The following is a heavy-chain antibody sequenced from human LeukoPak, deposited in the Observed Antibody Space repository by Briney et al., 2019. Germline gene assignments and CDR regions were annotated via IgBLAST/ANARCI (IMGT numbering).Heavy chain of an antibody. D-gene: IGHD4-17*01. CDR3: ARERYDYGDYVPPYYFDY. CDR1: GGSISSSSYY. Sequence: SETLSLTCTVSGGSISSSSYYWGWIRQPPGKGLEWIGSIYYSGSTYYNPSLKSRVTISVDTSKNQFSLKLSSVTAADTAVYYCARERYDYGDYVPPYYFDYWGQGTLVTVSS. CDR2: IYYSGST. J-gene: IGHJ4*02. V-gene: IGHV4-39*07.